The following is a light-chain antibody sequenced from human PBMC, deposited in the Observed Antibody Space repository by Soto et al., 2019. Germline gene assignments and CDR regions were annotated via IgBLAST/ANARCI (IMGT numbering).Light chain of an antibody. CDR1: QSVSSSY. V-gene: IGKV3-20*01. J-gene: IGKJ4*01. CDR2: GAS. Sequence: EIVLTQSPGTLSLSPGERATLSCRASQSVSSSYLAWYQQKPGQAPSLLIYGASSRATGITDRFSGSGSGTDFTLTISRLEPEDVAVYYCQQYGSAPPVTFGGGTKVEIK. CDR3: QQYGSAPPVT.